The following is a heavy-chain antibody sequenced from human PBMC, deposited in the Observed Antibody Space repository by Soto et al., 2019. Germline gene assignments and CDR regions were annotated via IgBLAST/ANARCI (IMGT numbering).Heavy chain of an antibody. V-gene: IGHV3-23*01. CDR1: GFSFSSYA. Sequence: GGSLGLSCAASGFSFSSYAMSWVRQAPGKGLEWVSAISGSGGSTYYADSVKGRFTISRDNSKNTLYLQMNSLRAEDTAVYYCAKEGGLLWFGEKYYYYGMDVWGQGTTVTVSS. D-gene: IGHD3-10*01. CDR2: ISGSGGST. J-gene: IGHJ6*02. CDR3: AKEGGLLWFGEKYYYYGMDV.